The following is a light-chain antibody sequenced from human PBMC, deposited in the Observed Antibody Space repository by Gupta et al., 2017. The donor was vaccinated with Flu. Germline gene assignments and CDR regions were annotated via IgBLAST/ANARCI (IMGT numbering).Light chain of an antibody. J-gene: IGLJ3*02. CDR2: DVS. CDR1: SNF. Sequence: GPPGQSITISCTGPSNFFSWFQQYPGEAPKLIMYDVSYRPSGVSNRFSGSKSGNTASLTIFGLQAEDEADYYCSSYANINTLVFGGGTKLTVL. V-gene: IGLV2-14*04. CDR3: SSYANINTLV.